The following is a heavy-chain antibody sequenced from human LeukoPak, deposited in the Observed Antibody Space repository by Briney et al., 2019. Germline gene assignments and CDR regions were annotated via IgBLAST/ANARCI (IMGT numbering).Heavy chain of an antibody. CDR2: IYHSGST. CDR1: GGSISSGGYY. J-gene: IGHJ4*02. CDR3: ARTYYDFWSGYWRGYFDY. Sequence: SETLSLTCTVSGGSISSGGYYWSWIRQPPGKGLEWIGYIYHSGSTYYNPSLKSRVTISVDTSKNQFSLKLSSVTAADTAVYYCARTYYDFWSGYWRGYFDYWGQGTLVTVSS. D-gene: IGHD3-3*01. V-gene: IGHV4-30-2*01.